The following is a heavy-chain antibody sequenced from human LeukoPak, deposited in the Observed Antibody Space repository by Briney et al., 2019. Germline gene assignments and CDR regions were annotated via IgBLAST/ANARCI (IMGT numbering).Heavy chain of an antibody. CDR3: ARDPTTVPTIFDF. CDR2: IYSGESI. V-gene: IGHV4-4*07. CDR1: GVSITAYH. J-gene: IGHJ4*02. Sequence: SETLSLTCTVSGVSITAYHWSWIRQSAENGLEWIGRIYSGESIYATETVFYNPSLESRVTMSADTSKNQVSLKLKSVTAADTAVYYCARDPTTVPTIFDFWGQGILVTVSS.